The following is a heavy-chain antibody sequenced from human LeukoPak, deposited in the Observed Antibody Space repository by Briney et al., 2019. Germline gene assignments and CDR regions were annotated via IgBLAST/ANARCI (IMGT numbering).Heavy chain of an antibody. CDR1: GGSISSYY. Sequence: PSETLSLTCTVSGGSISSYYWSWIRQPPGKGLEWIGYIYDSGSTNYNPSLKSRVTISVDTSKNQFSLKLSSVTAADTAVYFCARGRVSSSSWQSVYYYYLYMDVWGKGSTVTVSS. CDR2: IYDSGST. J-gene: IGHJ6*03. CDR3: ARGRVSSSSWQSVYYYYLYMDV. D-gene: IGHD6-13*01. V-gene: IGHV4-59*01.